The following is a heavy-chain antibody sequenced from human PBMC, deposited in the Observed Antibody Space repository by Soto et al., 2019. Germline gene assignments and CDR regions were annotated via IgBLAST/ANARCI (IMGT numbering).Heavy chain of an antibody. CDR3: ARGDYDVLTGHYPLDY. D-gene: IGHD3-9*01. Sequence: GASVKVSFKASGYSLTSYYMHWLRQAPGQGLAWMGIINPSGGSTSYAQNYQDRITMTRDTSTTTVYMELSSLRSEDTAVYFCARGDYDVLTGHYPLDYWGQGTLVTVS. V-gene: IGHV1-46*01. J-gene: IGHJ4*02. CDR1: GYSLTSYY. CDR2: INPSGGST.